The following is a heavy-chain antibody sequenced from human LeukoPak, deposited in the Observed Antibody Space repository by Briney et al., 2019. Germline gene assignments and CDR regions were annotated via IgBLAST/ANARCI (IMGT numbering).Heavy chain of an antibody. V-gene: IGHV3-23*01. CDR2: ISGSGDST. J-gene: IGHJ4*02. D-gene: IGHD4-11*01. Sequence: GGSLRLSCVASGFTFFNYAMIWVRQAPGKGLEWVSAISGSGDSTFNADSVKVRFTISRDNSKNTLYLQMNSLRAEDTALYYCATSTVAKYDYWGQGTLVAVSS. CDR3: ATSTVAKYDY. CDR1: GFTFFNYA.